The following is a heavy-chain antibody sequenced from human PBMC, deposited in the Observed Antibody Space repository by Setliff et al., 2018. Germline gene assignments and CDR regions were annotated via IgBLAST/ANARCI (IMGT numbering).Heavy chain of an antibody. CDR3: ATWTGKYHDY. Sequence: PGGSLRLSCAASGFPFSTYAMHWVRQPPGKRLEYVSAISKDGDRTYYADSVKGRFTISRDNSKNTLYLQMGSLGPEDMAVYYCATWTGKYHDYWGQGTLVTVSS. D-gene: IGHD2-2*01. V-gene: IGHV3-64*02. J-gene: IGHJ4*02. CDR2: ISKDGDRT. CDR1: GFPFSTYA.